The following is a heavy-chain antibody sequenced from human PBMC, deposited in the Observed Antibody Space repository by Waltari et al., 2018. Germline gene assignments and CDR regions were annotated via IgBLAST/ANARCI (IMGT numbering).Heavy chain of an antibody. V-gene: IGHV3-7*01. D-gene: IGHD3-3*01. CDR1: GFTFRGNW. J-gene: IGHJ4*02. Sequence: EVQLVESGGGLVQHGGSLRLSCAGSGFTFRGNWMAWVRQAPGKGLEWVANIKEDGSKKNYVDSVEGRFTISRDNAKNSLYLQMNSLRAEDTALYYCVRHGFWNFDFWGQGTLVTVSS. CDR3: VRHGFWNFDF. CDR2: IKEDGSKK.